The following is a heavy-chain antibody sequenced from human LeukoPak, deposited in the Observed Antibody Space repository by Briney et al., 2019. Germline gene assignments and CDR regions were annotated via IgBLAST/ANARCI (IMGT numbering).Heavy chain of an antibody. D-gene: IGHD2-15*01. Sequence: PSETLSLTCAVYGGSFSGYYWSWIRQPPGKGLEWIGEINHSGSTNYNPSLKSRVTISVDTSKNQFSLKLSSVTAADTAVYYCARHPTHLVYCSGGSCYSIDYWGQGTLVTVSS. CDR2: INHSGST. CDR3: ARHPTHLVYCSGGSCYSIDY. V-gene: IGHV4-34*01. J-gene: IGHJ4*02. CDR1: GGSFSGYY.